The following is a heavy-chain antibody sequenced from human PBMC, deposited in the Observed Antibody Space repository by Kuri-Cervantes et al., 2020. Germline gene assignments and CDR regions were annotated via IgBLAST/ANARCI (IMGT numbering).Heavy chain of an antibody. V-gene: IGHV4-39*01. Sequence: ETLSLTCSVSGGSISSSSYYWGWVRQPPRKGLEWIGSIYYSGSTYYNPSLKSRVTISVDTSKNQFSLKLSSVTAADTAVYYCATRYCSGGSCYSALGWYFDLWGRGTLVTVSS. CDR1: GGSISSSSYY. J-gene: IGHJ2*01. D-gene: IGHD2-15*01. CDR3: ATRYCSGGSCYSALGWYFDL. CDR2: IYYSGST.